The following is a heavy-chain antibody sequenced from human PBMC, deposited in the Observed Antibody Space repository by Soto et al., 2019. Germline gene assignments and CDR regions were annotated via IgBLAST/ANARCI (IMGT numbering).Heavy chain of an antibody. J-gene: IGHJ4*02. V-gene: IGHV3-23*01. D-gene: IGHD2-15*01. CDR1: GFTFSSYA. CDR2: ISGSGGST. CDR3: AKTVVAATYEDY. Sequence: EVQLLESGGGLVQPGGSLRLSCAASGFTFSSYAMSWVRQAPGTGLEWVSAISGSGGSTYYADSVKGRFTISRDNSKNTLYLQMNSLRAEDTAVYYCAKTVVAATYEDYWGQGTLVTVSS.